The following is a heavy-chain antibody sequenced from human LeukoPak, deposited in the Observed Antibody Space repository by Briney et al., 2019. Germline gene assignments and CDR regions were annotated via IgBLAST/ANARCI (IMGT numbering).Heavy chain of an antibody. CDR2: INHSGST. Sequence: SETLSLTCTVSGGSISSYYWSWIRQPPGKGLEWIGEINHSGSTNYNPSLKSRVTISVDTSKNQFSLKLSSVTAADTAVYYCARGGYSSGWYFSQDAFDIWGQGTMVTVSS. V-gene: IGHV4-34*01. J-gene: IGHJ3*02. CDR3: ARGGYSSGWYFSQDAFDI. CDR1: GGSISSYY. D-gene: IGHD6-19*01.